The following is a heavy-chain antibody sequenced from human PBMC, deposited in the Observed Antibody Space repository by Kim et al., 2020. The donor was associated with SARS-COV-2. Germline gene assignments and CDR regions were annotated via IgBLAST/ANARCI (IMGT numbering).Heavy chain of an antibody. CDR3: AKEGLRATAFYSYYYVDV. V-gene: IGHV3-43*01. D-gene: IGHD5-18*01. J-gene: IGHJ6*03. Sequence: GGSLRLSCETSGFTFSDYTMNWVRQAPGKGLEWVSLISGDGNRTNYADSVKGRFTISRDNGKNSLSLLMSSLRTEDTALYYCAKEGLRATAFYSYYYVDV. CDR2: ISGDGNRT. CDR1: GFTFSDYT.